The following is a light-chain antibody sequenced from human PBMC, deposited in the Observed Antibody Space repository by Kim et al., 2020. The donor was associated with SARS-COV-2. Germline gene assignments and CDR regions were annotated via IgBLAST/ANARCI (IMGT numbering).Light chain of an antibody. J-gene: IGKJ2*01. CDR3: QQRSNWPPYT. CDR1: QSVSSY. Sequence: HGERSTLSCRASQSVSSYLAWYQQKPGQAPRLLIYDASNRATGIPARFSGSGSGTDFTLTISSLEPEDFAVYYCQQRSNWPPYTFGQGTKLEI. V-gene: IGKV3-11*01. CDR2: DAS.